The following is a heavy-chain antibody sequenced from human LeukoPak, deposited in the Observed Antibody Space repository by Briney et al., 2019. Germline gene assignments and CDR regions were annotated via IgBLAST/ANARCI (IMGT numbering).Heavy chain of an antibody. D-gene: IGHD4-17*01. CDR3: AREHKGGDDYATLPFDP. CDR1: GYTFTGYY. J-gene: IGHJ5*02. V-gene: IGHV1-2*02. Sequence: ASVKVSCKASGYTFTGYYMHWVRQAPGQRLEWMGWINPNSGGTNYAQKFQGRVTMTRDTSISTAYMELSRLRSDDTAVYYCAREHKGGDDYATLPFDPWGQGTLVTVSS. CDR2: INPNSGGT.